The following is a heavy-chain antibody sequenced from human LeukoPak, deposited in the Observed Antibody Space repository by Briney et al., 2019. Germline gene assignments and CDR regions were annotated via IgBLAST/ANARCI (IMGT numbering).Heavy chain of an antibody. J-gene: IGHJ4*02. D-gene: IGHD3-16*02. Sequence: EASVKVSCKASGYTFSSYDINWVRQATGQGLEWMGWMNPNSGNRGYAQKFQGRVTITRNTSISTAYMELSRLRSDDTAVYYCARDRGDYVWGSYRLQSDYWGQGTLVTVSS. CDR1: GYTFSSYD. CDR3: ARDRGDYVWGSYRLQSDY. CDR2: MNPNSGNR. V-gene: IGHV1-8*03.